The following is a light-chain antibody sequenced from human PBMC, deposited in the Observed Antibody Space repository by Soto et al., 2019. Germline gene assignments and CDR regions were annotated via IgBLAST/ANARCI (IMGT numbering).Light chain of an antibody. V-gene: IGLV1-40*01. CDR1: SSNIGAVYD. J-gene: IGLJ2*01. CDR3: QSYDSSLSGVV. CDR2: GNS. Sequence: QSVLTQPPSVSGAPGQRVTISCTGSSSNIGAVYDVHWYQQLPGTAPKLLIFGNSNQPSGVPDRFSGSKSGTSASLAITGLQAEDEADYYCQSYDSSLSGVVFGGGTKLTVL.